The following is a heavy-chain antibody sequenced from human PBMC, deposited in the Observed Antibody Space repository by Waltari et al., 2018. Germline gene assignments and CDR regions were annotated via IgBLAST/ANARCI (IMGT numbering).Heavy chain of an antibody. J-gene: IGHJ4*02. D-gene: IGHD5-12*01. CDR1: GFTFSSSA. CDR2: ISGSGGST. Sequence: EVQLLESGGGLVQPGGSLGLSWAASGFTFSSSAMRWVRQAPGKGLEWVSAISGSGGSTYYADSVKGRFTISRDNSKNTLYLQMNSLRAEDTAVYYSAKGRRWLQPIDYWGQGTLVTVSS. V-gene: IGHV3-23*01. CDR3: AKGRRWLQPIDY.